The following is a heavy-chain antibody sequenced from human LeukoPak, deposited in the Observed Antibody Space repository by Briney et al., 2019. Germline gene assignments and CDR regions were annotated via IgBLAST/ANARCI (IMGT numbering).Heavy chain of an antibody. J-gene: IGHJ4*02. CDR3: ARSGWPYYFDY. Sequence: TGGSLRLSCVASGFTYEDYGMSWVRQAPGKGLEWVSGINWNGGSTGYADSVKGRFTISRDNAKKSLYLKMNSLRAEDTAVYYCARSGWPYYFDYWGQGTLVTVSS. V-gene: IGHV3-20*04. D-gene: IGHD3-22*01. CDR1: GFTYEDYG. CDR2: INWNGGST.